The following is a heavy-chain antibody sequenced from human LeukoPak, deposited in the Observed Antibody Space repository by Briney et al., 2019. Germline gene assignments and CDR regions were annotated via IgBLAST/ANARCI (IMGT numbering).Heavy chain of an antibody. J-gene: IGHJ4*02. CDR2: INHSGST. CDR3: ARGGGRRWLQPLDY. CDR1: GGSFSGYY. D-gene: IGHD5-24*01. V-gene: IGHV4-34*01. Sequence: SETLSLTCAVDGGSFSGYYWSWIRQPPGKGLEWIGEINHSGSTNYNPSLKSRVTISVDTSKNQFSLNLSSVTAADTAVYYCARGGGRRWLQPLDYWGQGTLVTVSS.